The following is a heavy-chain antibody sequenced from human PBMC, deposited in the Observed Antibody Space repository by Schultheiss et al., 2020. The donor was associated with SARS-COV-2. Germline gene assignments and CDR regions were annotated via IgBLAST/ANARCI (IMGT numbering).Heavy chain of an antibody. CDR3: ARQRIITIFGVVIRGLFDY. CDR1: GGSLSGYY. CDR2: IHRSGST. V-gene: IGHV4-34*01. J-gene: IGHJ4*02. D-gene: IGHD3-3*01. Sequence: SETLSLTCAVYGGSLSGYYWSWMRQSPGKGLEWIGNIHRSGSTYYNASLKSRVTISVDTSKNHFSLRLSSVTAADTAVYYCARQRIITIFGVVIRGLFDYWGQGTLVTVSS.